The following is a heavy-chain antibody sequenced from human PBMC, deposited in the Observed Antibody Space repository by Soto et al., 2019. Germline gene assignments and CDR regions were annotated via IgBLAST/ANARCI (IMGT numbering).Heavy chain of an antibody. D-gene: IGHD3-10*01. J-gene: IGHJ3*01. CDR3: GRGKGSDHLDAFDV. Sequence: QVQLVESGGGVVQPGRSLRLSCAASGFTFNIFGMHWVRQAPGKGLEWVAVVWSDGSNRNYADSVKGRFIISRDNSKNTVYLQMNGLRAEDTAVYYCGRGKGSDHLDAFDVWGQGTMVTVSS. CDR2: VWSDGSNR. V-gene: IGHV3-33*01. CDR1: GFTFNIFG.